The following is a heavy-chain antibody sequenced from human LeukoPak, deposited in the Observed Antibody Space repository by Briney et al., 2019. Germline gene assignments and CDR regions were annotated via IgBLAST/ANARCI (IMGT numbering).Heavy chain of an antibody. CDR1: GFTFSSYG. CDR3: AKVGYCSSTSCYQTNYYYYMDV. D-gene: IGHD2-2*01. Sequence: GGTLRLSCAASGFTFSSYGMHWVRQAPGKGLEWVAFIRYDGSNKYYADSVKGRFTISRDNSKNTLYLQMNSLRAEDTAVYYCAKVGYCSSTSCYQTNYYYYMDVWGKGTTVTVSS. J-gene: IGHJ6*03. V-gene: IGHV3-30*02. CDR2: IRYDGSNK.